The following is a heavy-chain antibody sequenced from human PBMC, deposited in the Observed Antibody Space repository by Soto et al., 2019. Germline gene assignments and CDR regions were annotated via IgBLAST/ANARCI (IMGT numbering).Heavy chain of an antibody. CDR2: INHSGST. CDR1: GGSFSGYY. V-gene: IGHV4-34*01. CDR3: ARGSLLWFGELNWFDP. D-gene: IGHD3-10*01. J-gene: IGHJ5*02. Sequence: LSLTCAVYGGSFSGYYWSWIRQPPGKGLEWIGEINHSGSTNYNPSLKSRVTISVDTSKNQFSLKLSSVTAADTAVYYCARGSLLWFGELNWFDPWGQGTLVTVSS.